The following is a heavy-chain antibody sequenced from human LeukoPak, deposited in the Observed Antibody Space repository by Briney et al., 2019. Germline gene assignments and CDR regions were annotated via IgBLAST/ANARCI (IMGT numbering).Heavy chain of an antibody. CDR3: ARGYYGSGSHCCHMDV. CDR2: INHSGST. V-gene: IGHV4-34*01. Sequence: PSETLSLTCAAYVGSFSGYYWSWIRQPPGKGLEWIGEINHSGSTNYNSSLKSRVTISVDTSKNQFSLKLSSVTAADTAVYYCARGYYGSGSHCCHMDVWGKGTTATVSS. D-gene: IGHD3-10*01. J-gene: IGHJ6*03. CDR1: VGSFSGYY.